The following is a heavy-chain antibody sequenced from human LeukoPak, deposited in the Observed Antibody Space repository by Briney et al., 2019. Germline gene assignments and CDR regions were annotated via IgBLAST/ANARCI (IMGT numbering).Heavy chain of an antibody. CDR2: IYYSGST. D-gene: IGHD3-10*01. CDR3: ASHYGSGSFYSPFDY. J-gene: IGHJ4*02. CDR1: GVSISSYY. Sequence: SETLSLTCTVSGVSISSYYWSWIRQPPGKGLEWIGYIYYSGSTNYNPSLKSRGTISLDTSKNLFSLKLNSVTAADTAVYYCASHYGSGSFYSPFDYWGQGTLVTVSS. V-gene: IGHV4-59*01.